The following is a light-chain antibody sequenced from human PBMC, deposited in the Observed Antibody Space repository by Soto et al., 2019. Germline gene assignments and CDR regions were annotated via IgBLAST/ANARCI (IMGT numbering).Light chain of an antibody. V-gene: IGKV3-15*01. J-gene: IGKJ2*01. Sequence: EIVMTQSPATLSVSPGERATLSCRASQSVRSDLAWYQQKPGQAPRLLIYGASTRATGIPARFSGSGSGTEFTLTISILQSEDFVVYYCQQYNNWPPYTFGQGTKLEIK. CDR3: QQYNNWPPYT. CDR2: GAS. CDR1: QSVRSD.